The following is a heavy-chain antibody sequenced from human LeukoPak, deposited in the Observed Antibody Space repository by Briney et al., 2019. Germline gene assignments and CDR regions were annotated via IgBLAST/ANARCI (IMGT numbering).Heavy chain of an antibody. CDR3: ARGHGSVSYYSRYYYYMDV. Sequence: ASVKVSCKASGYTFTSYYMHWVRQAPGQGLEWMGIINPSGGSTSYAQKFQGRVTMTRDTSTSTAYMELRSLRSDDTAVYYCARGHGSVSYYSRYYYYMDVWGKGTTVTVSS. J-gene: IGHJ6*03. CDR2: INPSGGST. V-gene: IGHV1-46*01. D-gene: IGHD3-10*01. CDR1: GYTFTSYY.